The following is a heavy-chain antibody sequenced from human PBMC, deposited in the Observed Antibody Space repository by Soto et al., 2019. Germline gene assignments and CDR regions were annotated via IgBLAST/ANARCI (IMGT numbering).Heavy chain of an antibody. D-gene: IGHD3-10*01. V-gene: IGHV4-61*01. J-gene: IGHJ4*02. CDR3: ARGKGLYGSGSYPFDY. CDR1: GGCVISCSYY. Sequence: SSETLSLTCTVCGGCVISCSYYWSWIRQPPGKGLEWIGYIYYSGSTNYNPSLKSRVTISVDTSKNQFSLKLSSVTAADTAVYYCARGKGLYGSGSYPFDYWGQGTLVTVSS. CDR2: IYYSGST.